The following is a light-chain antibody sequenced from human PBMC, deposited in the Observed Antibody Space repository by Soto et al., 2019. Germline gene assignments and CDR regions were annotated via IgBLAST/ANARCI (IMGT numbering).Light chain of an antibody. V-gene: IGKV3-20*01. CDR3: QRYGSSPLLT. CDR2: SAS. J-gene: IGKJ4*01. Sequence: EIVLTQSPGTLSLSPGERATLSCRASQSVSSSYLAWYQQKPGQAPRILIYSASSRTTGIPDRFSGSGSGKDFSLTISRLEPEDFAVYYCQRYGSSPLLTFGGGTTFEIK. CDR1: QSVSSSY.